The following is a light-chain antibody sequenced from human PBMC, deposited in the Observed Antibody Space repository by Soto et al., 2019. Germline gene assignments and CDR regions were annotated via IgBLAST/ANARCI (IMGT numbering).Light chain of an antibody. V-gene: IGKV3-11*01. J-gene: IGKJ1*01. Sequence: EIVLTQSPATLSLSPGERATLSCRASQSVSSYLAWYQQKPGQAPRVLIYDTSNRATGIPARFSASGSGTDFTLTISSLEPEDFAVYYCQQRSNWPPTWTFGQGTKVDIK. CDR2: DTS. CDR3: QQRSNWPPTWT. CDR1: QSVSSY.